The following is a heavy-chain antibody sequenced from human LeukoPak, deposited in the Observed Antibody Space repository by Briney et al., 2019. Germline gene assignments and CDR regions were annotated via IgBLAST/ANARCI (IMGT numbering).Heavy chain of an antibody. D-gene: IGHD2-2*02. CDR3: ARGTYCSSTSCYTFDY. Sequence: SETLSLTCSVSGGAISSYYWSWIRQPPGKGLEWIGYIYDSGSTNYNPSLESRVTISVDTSKNQFSLKVSSVTAADTAVYYCARGTYCSSTSCYTFDYWGQGALVTVSS. J-gene: IGHJ4*02. CDR1: GGAISSYY. V-gene: IGHV4-59*01. CDR2: IYDSGST.